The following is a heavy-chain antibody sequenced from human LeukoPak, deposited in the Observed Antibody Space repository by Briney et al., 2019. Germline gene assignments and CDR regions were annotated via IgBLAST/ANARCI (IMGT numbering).Heavy chain of an antibody. J-gene: IGHJ4*02. V-gene: IGHV3-7*01. CDR2: MDPSGSQK. Sequence: GGSLRLSCAASGFTFNRSWLNWVRQAPGRGLEWAANMDPSGSQKRYVDSVKGRFTISKDNPGTSLYLEMNSLRTEDTAIYYCAIWASGNYWGQGTLVTVSS. CDR3: AIWASGNY. D-gene: IGHD3-10*01. CDR1: GFTFNRSW.